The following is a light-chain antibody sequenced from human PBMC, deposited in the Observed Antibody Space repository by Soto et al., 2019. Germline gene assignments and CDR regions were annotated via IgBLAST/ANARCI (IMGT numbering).Light chain of an antibody. CDR2: ATS. CDR1: EGVGTN. J-gene: IGKJ1*01. CDR3: QQYNKGPPWT. Sequence: EVVMTQSPATLSVSPGDSATLSCRASEGVGTNLAWYQQTPGQGPRLLIYATSTRATGIPARFSGSGSGTEFTLTISGLQSEDFAIYYCQQYNKGPPWTFGQGNKVAIK. V-gene: IGKV3-15*01.